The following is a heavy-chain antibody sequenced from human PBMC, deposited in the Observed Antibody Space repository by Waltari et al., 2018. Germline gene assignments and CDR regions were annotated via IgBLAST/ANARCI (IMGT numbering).Heavy chain of an antibody. Sequence: EVQLVESGGGLVKPGGSLRLSCAASGFTFSSYSMNWVRQAPGTGLGWVSSISSSGIYICYAASLKGRFTISRDNAKNSLYLQMNSLRAEDTAVYYCARDTRKWWLDQDPFFDYWGQGTLVTVSS. D-gene: IGHD2-15*01. CDR3: ARDTRKWWLDQDPFFDY. CDR1: GFTFSSYS. CDR2: ISSSGIYI. J-gene: IGHJ4*02. V-gene: IGHV3-21*01.